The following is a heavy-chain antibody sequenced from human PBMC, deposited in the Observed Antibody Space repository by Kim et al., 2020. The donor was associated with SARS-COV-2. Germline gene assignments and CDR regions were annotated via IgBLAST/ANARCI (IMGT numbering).Heavy chain of an antibody. D-gene: IGHD6-19*01. V-gene: IGHV3-11*01. CDR1: GFTFSDYY. CDR2: ISSSGSTI. CDR3: ARRTIAVAGTWDDY. J-gene: IGHJ4*02. Sequence: VGSLRLSCAASGFTFSDYYMSWIRQAPGKGLEWVSYISSSGSTIYYADSVKGRFTISRDNAKNSLYLQMNSLRAEDTAVYYCARRTIAVAGTWDDYWGQGTLVTVSS.